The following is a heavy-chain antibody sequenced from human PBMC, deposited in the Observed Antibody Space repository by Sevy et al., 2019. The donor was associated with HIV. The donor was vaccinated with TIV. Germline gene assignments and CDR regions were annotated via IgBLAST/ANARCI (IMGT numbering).Heavy chain of an antibody. J-gene: IGHJ1*01. CDR2: ISYDGSNK. Sequence: GGSLRLSCAASGFTFSSYGMHWVRQAPGKGLEWVAVISYDGSNKYYADSVKGRFTISRDNSKNTLYLQMNSLRAEDTAVYYCVRLVMSGGDCSGGSCYGYFQHWGQGTLVTVSS. CDR3: VRLVMSGGDCSGGSCYGYFQH. D-gene: IGHD2-15*01. V-gene: IGHV3-30*03. CDR1: GFTFSSYG.